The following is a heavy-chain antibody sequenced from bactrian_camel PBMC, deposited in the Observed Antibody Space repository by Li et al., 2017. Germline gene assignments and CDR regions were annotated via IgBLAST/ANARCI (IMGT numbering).Heavy chain of an antibody. J-gene: IGHJ4*01. CDR1: GFTGSC. CDR2: LLSGGKI. V-gene: IGHV3S53*01. Sequence: HVQLVESGGGSVQAGGSLRLSCVASGFTGSCMAWFRQVPGKEREGVATLLSGGKIVYADAVKDRFTVSKDNAKSTLYLQMNSLKREDTAIYYCAAAFLCRGTLQRSDYGYWGQGTQVTVS. CDR3: AAAFLCRGTLQRSDYGY. D-gene: IGHD5*01.